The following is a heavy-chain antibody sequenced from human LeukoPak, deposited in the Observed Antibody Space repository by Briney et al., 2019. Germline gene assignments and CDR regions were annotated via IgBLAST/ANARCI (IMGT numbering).Heavy chain of an antibody. D-gene: IGHD2-21*02. CDR1: GFTFSSYG. CDR3: AKVHVVVTAIGDFDY. Sequence: GRSLRLSCAASGFTFSSYGMHWVRQVPGKGLEWVAVISYDGSNKYYADSVKGRFTISRDNSKNTLYLQMNSLRAEDTAVYYCAKVHVVVTAIGDFDYWGQGTLVTVSS. CDR2: ISYDGSNK. J-gene: IGHJ4*02. V-gene: IGHV3-30*18.